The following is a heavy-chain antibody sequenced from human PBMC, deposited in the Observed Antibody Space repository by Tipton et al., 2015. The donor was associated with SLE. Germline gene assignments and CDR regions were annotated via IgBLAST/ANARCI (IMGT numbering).Heavy chain of an antibody. J-gene: IGHJ4*02. D-gene: IGHD2-2*01. Sequence: TLSLTCTVSGGSISSYYWNWMRQPAGKGLEWIGRIYSSGSTNYNPSLKSRVTMSVGTSKNQISLKMTSVTAADTAVYYCARDYRYCSTSSCPDWGQGTLVTVSS. CDR2: IYSSGST. CDR1: GGSISSYY. CDR3: ARDYRYCSTSSCPD. V-gene: IGHV4-4*07.